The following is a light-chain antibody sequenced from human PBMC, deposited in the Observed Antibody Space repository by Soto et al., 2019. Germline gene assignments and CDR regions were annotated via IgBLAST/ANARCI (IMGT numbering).Light chain of an antibody. Sequence: QSVLTQPASVSGSPGQSITISCTGTSDDIGANNYVSWYQHHPGKAPKILIYEAANRPSGISHRFSGSESGNTASLTISGLQAEDEADYFCTSYTSASTLVFGGGTKLTVL. CDR3: TSYTSASTLV. V-gene: IGLV2-14*01. CDR1: SDDIGANNY. CDR2: EAA. J-gene: IGLJ2*01.